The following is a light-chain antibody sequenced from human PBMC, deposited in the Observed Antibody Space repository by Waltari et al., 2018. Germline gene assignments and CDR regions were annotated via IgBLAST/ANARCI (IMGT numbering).Light chain of an antibody. J-gene: IGLJ3*02. CDR3: SSYTSSSTEV. V-gene: IGLV2-14*03. Sequence: QSALTQPASVSGSPGQSTTLSCPGTSSDVGRSNYVSWYQPHPGKVPKPMIYDVCNRPAGVSTRFSSSKSGNTASLTISGLQAEDEADYYCSSYTSSSTEVFGGGTKLTVL. CDR2: DVC. CDR1: SSDVGRSNY.